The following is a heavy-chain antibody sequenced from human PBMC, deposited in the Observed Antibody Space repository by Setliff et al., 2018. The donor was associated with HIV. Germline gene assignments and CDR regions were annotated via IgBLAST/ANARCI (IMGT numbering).Heavy chain of an antibody. V-gene: IGHV4-39*01. CDR1: GDSLSSSSYY. D-gene: IGHD3-3*01. Sequence: PSETLSLTCTVSGDSLSSSSYYWGWIRQPPGKGLEWIGSIFYSGTTYYNPSLESRFTISVDPSKNQFSLKLSSATATDTAVYYCARHGLRFLACFDYWGQGALVTVSS. CDR2: IFYSGTT. CDR3: ARHGLRFLACFDY. J-gene: IGHJ4*02.